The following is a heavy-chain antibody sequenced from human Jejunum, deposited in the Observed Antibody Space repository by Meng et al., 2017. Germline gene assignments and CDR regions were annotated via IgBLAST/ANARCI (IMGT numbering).Heavy chain of an antibody. CDR2: INNRGDAI. D-gene: IGHD6-19*01. J-gene: IGHJ4*02. V-gene: IGHV3-48*03. Sequence: GGSLRLSCAVSGFTFRNYEMNWVRQAPGKGLEWVAYINNRGDAIYYADSVKGRFTISRDDARSSLHLQMNSLRAEDTAVYYCARDISGWFQSGGFWGQGTLVTVSS. CDR3: ARDISGWFQSGGF. CDR1: GFTFRNYE.